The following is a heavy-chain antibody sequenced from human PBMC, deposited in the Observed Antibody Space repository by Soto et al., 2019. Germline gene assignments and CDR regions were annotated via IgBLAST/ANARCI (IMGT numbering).Heavy chain of an antibody. J-gene: IGHJ6*02. Sequence: SETLSVTYTVSGGSIISYYWSWIRQPPGKGLEWIGYIYYSGSTYYNPSLKSRVTISVDTSKNQFSLKLSSVTAADTALYYCARLNAGTTYYYYGMDVWGQGTTVTVSS. CDR3: ARLNAGTTYYYYGMDV. V-gene: IGHV4-59*08. CDR1: GGSIISYY. D-gene: IGHD1-7*01. CDR2: IYYSGST.